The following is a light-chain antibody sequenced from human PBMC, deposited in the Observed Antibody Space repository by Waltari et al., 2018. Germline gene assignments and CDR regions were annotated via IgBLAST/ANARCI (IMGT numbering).Light chain of an antibody. J-gene: IGKJ1*01. CDR2: HAS. V-gene: IGKV3-20*01. Sequence: IVLTQSPGTLSPSTGETATLPCRASQSIGIYFAWYQQKPGQAPRLLIYHASSRATSIPDRFSGSGSGTDFSLTISRLEPEDFAVYYCQKYESLPATFGQGTKVEIK. CDR3: QKYESLPAT. CDR1: QSIGIY.